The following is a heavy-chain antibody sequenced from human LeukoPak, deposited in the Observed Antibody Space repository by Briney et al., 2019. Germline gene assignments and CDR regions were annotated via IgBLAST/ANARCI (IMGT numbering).Heavy chain of an antibody. CDR3: ARGEDTHCSSTSRYKENWFDP. CDR1: GGSISSYY. CDR2: IYTSGST. V-gene: IGHV4-4*07. J-gene: IGHJ5*02. D-gene: IGHD2-2*02. Sequence: ETLSLTCTVSGGSISSYYWSWIRQPAGKGLAWIGRIYTSGSTNYNPSLKSRVTMSVDTSKNQFSLKLSSVTAADTAVYYCARGEDTHCSSTSRYKENWFDPWGQGTLVTVSS.